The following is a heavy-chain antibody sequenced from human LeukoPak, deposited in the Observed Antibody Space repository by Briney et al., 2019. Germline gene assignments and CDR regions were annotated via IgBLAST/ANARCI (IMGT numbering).Heavy chain of an antibody. CDR2: VNRDGSST. CDR3: ARDRSISAAGDTY. CDR1: GLTFSHYW. Sequence: GGSLRLSCAPSGLTFSHYWMHWARQAPGKGLVWVSRVNRDGSSTSYADSVKGRFTVSRDNAKNTLSLQMNSLRAEDTAVYYCARDRSISAAGDTYWGQGTLVTVSS. D-gene: IGHD6-13*01. J-gene: IGHJ4*02. V-gene: IGHV3-74*01.